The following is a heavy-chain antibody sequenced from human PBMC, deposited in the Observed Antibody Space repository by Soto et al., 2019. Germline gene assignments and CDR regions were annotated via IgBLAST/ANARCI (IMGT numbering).Heavy chain of an antibody. CDR1: GGSFSGYY. CDR3: ARDKITGLFDY. Sequence: QVQLQQWGAGLLKPSETLSLTCAVYGGSFSGYYGTWIRQPPGTGLEWIGEINHSGSTNYNPSLKSRVTISVDTAQHQFYLKLTSVTAADTAVYYCARDKITGLFDYWGQGTLVTVSS. J-gene: IGHJ4*02. CDR2: INHSGST. D-gene: IGHD2-8*02. V-gene: IGHV4-34*01.